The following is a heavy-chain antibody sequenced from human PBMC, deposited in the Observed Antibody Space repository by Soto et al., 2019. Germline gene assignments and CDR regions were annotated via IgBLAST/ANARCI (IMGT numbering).Heavy chain of an antibody. J-gene: IGHJ6*03. CDR2: ISGSGGST. D-gene: IGHD2-2*01. V-gene: IGHV3-23*01. Sequence: GSLRLSCAASGFTFSSYAMSWVRQAPGKGLEWVSAISGSGGSTYYADSVKGRFTISRDNSKNTLYLQMNSLRAEDTAVYYCAKGGSRYCSSTSCLYYMDVWGKGTTVTVSS. CDR3: AKGGSRYCSSTSCLYYMDV. CDR1: GFTFSSYA.